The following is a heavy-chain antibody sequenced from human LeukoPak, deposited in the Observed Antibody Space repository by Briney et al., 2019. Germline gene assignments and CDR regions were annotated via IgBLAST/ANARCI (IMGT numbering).Heavy chain of an antibody. Sequence: ASVKVSCKASGYTFTGYYMHWVRQAPGQGLEWMGWINPNSGGTNYAQKFQGRVTMTRDTSISTAYMELSRLRSDDTAVYYCARAYSGYDLHYYYYMDVWGKGTTVTISS. CDR1: GYTFTGYY. J-gene: IGHJ6*03. CDR2: INPNSGGT. V-gene: IGHV1-2*02. CDR3: ARAYSGYDLHYYYYMDV. D-gene: IGHD5-12*01.